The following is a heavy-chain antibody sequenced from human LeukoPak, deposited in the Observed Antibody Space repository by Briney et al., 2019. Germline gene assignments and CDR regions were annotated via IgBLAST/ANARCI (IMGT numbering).Heavy chain of an antibody. CDR3: ATAVTMVRGVIQAEDY. CDR1: GYTLTELS. D-gene: IGHD3-10*01. Sequence: SVKVSCKVSGYTLTELSMHWVRQAPGKGLEWMGGFDPEDGETIYAQKFQGRVTMTEDTSTDTAYMELSSLRSEDTAVYYCATAVTMVRGVIQAEDYWGQGTLVTVSS. J-gene: IGHJ4*02. CDR2: FDPEDGET. V-gene: IGHV1-24*01.